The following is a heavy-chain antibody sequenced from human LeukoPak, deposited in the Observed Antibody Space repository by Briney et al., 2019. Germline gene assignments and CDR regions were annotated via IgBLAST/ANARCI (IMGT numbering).Heavy chain of an antibody. J-gene: IGHJ3*02. CDR3: ARDVPPGRYYYDSSGYYNAFDI. D-gene: IGHD3-22*01. V-gene: IGHV3-74*01. CDR1: GFTFDDYA. CDR2: INSDGSST. Sequence: GGSLRLSCAASGFTFDDYAMHWVRQAPGKGLVWVSRINSDGSSTSYADSVKGRFTISRDNAKNTLYLQMNSLRAEDTAVYYCARDVPPGRYYYDSSGYYNAFDIWGQGTMVTVSS.